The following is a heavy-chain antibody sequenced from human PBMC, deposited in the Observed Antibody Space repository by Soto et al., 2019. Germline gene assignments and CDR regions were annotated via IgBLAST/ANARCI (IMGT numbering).Heavy chain of an antibody. CDR3: ATTYLVEAFDI. J-gene: IGHJ3*02. V-gene: IGHV1-24*01. D-gene: IGHD3-10*01. CDR1: GYTLTELS. Sequence: QVQLVQSGAEVKKPGASVKVSCKVSGYTLTELSIHWVRQAPGKGLEWMGGFDPEQGKVIYAQKFLGRVFMTEDTSTDTAYMELSSLRSVDTALYYCATTYLVEAFDIWGQGTIVSVSS. CDR2: FDPEQGKV.